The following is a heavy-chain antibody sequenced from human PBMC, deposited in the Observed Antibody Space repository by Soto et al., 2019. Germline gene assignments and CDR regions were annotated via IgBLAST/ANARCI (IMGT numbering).Heavy chain of an antibody. CDR2: ISYDGSNK. J-gene: IGHJ6*02. CDR1: GFTFSSYA. D-gene: IGHD2-15*01. Sequence: QVQLVESGGGVVQPGGSLRLSCAASGFTFSSYAMHWVRQAPGKGLEWVALISYDGSNKYYADSVRGRFTIPRDNSKNTLYLQMNSLRAEDTAVYYCARDFGYCSGGSCYSSYYGMDVWGQGTTVTVSS. CDR3: ARDFGYCSGGSCYSSYYGMDV. V-gene: IGHV3-30-3*01.